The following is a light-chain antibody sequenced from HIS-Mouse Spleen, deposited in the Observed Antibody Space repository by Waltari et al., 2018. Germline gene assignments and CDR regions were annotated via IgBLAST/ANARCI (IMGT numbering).Light chain of an antibody. Sequence: IRMTQSPSSFSASTGDRVTITCLASQGISSYLAWYQQKPGKVPKLLIYAASTLQSRVPLRFSGSGSGTDFTLTISCLQSEDFATYYCQQYYSYRFNFGPGTKVDIK. CDR3: QQYYSYRFN. J-gene: IGKJ3*01. CDR1: QGISSY. V-gene: IGKV1-8*01. CDR2: AAS.